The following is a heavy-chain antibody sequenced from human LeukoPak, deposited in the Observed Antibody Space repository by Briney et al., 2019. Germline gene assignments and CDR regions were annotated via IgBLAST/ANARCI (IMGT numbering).Heavy chain of an antibody. Sequence: PGGSLRLSCAASGFTFSSYAMNCVPHAPGKGLEWGSGINGSGGSTYYAGSVKGRFTISRDNSKNTLYLQMNSLRAEDTAVYYCAKPARTDYTDYWGQGTLVTVSS. CDR3: AKPARTDYTDY. J-gene: IGHJ4*02. V-gene: IGHV3-23*01. CDR1: GFTFSSYA. CDR2: INGSGGST. D-gene: IGHD1-14*01.